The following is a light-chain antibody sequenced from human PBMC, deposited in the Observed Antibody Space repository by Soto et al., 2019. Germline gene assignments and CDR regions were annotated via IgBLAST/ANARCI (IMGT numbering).Light chain of an antibody. Sequence: DIQMTQSPSTLSASVGDRVTITCRASQSISSWLAWYQQKPGKATKLLIYKASSSELGVPSRFSGSGSGTEFTLTISSLQPDDFATYYCQHYNSYPFTFGPGTKVDIK. CDR2: KAS. J-gene: IGKJ3*01. CDR3: QHYNSYPFT. V-gene: IGKV1-5*03. CDR1: QSISSW.